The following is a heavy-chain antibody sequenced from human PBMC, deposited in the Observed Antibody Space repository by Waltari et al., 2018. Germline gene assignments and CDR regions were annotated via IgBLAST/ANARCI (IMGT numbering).Heavy chain of an antibody. D-gene: IGHD6-19*01. CDR2: INHSGST. Sequence: QVQLQQWGAGLLKPSDTLSLTCAVYGGSFSGYYWSWIRQPPGKGLEWIGEINHSGSTNYNPSLKSRVTISVDTSKNQFSLKLSSVTAADTAVYYCAGMRLVPAFDIWGQGTMVTVSS. CDR3: AGMRLVPAFDI. V-gene: IGHV4-34*01. J-gene: IGHJ3*02. CDR1: GGSFSGYY.